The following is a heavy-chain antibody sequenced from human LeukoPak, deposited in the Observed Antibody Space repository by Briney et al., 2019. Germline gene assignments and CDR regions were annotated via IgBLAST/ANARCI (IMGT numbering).Heavy chain of an antibody. V-gene: IGHV4-59*01. CDR1: GGSISGYY. CDR3: ARVGLDSHYYMDV. Sequence: SETLSLTCTVSGGSISGYYWSWIRQPPGRGLEWIGYIYYSVDYSGSTNYNPSLKSRVTISVDTSKNQFSRKLTSVTAADTAVYYCARVGLDSHYYMDVWGKGTTVTVSS. D-gene: IGHD3-16*01. CDR2: IYYSVDYSGST. J-gene: IGHJ6*03.